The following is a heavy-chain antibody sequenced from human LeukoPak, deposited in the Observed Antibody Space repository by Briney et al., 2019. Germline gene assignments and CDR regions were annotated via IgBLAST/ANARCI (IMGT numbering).Heavy chain of an antibody. CDR3: ARGRAVAGPAPDFDY. D-gene: IGHD6-19*01. V-gene: IGHV5-51*01. CDR2: IYPGDSDT. CDR1: GYSFTSYW. J-gene: IGHJ4*02. Sequence: GESLKISCKGSGYSFTSYWSGWVRQMPGKGLEWRGIIYPGDSDTRYSPSFQGQGTISADKSISTAYLQWSSLKASATAMYYCARGRAVAGPAPDFDYWGQGTLVTASS.